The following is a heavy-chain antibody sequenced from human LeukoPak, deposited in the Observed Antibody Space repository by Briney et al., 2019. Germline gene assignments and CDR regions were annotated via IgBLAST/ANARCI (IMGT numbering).Heavy chain of an antibody. J-gene: IGHJ5*02. V-gene: IGHV4-39*01. D-gene: IGHD2-15*01. Sequence: KPPETLSLTCTVSGGSISSSRYYWGWLRQPPGKGLEWIGSIYYSGSTYYNPSLKSRVTISVDTSKNQFSLKLSSVTAADTAVYYCARLIGGLSPLNWFDPWGQGTLVTVSS. CDR3: ARLIGGLSPLNWFDP. CDR1: GGSISSSRYY. CDR2: IYYSGST.